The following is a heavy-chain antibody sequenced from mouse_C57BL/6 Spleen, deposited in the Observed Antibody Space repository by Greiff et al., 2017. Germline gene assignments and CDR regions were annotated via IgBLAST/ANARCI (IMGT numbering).Heavy chain of an antibody. Sequence: VQLKESVPGLVQPSQSLSITCTVSGFSLTSYGVHWVRQAPGKGLEWLGVLWSGGSTDYNAAFISRLGISKDNSKSQVFFKMNSLQADDTAIYYCASGDSAGYGFAYWGQGTLVTVSA. V-gene: IGHV2-2*01. CDR2: LWSGGST. CDR1: GFSLTSYG. CDR3: ASGDSAGYGFAY. D-gene: IGHD3-2*02. J-gene: IGHJ3*01.